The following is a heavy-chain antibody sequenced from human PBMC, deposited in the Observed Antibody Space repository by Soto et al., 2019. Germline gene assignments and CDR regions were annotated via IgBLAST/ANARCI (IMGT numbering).Heavy chain of an antibody. Sequence: GGSLRLSCAASGLTSGPYGMTWVRQAPGRGLEWVSTISGSGFSTHYAESVQGRFTISRDNSKNTMYLQMNSLRAEDTAVYYCAKDPTPRDFLFIKSFDSWGQGYIVTVSS. V-gene: IGHV3-23*01. CDR3: AKDPTPRDFLFIKSFDS. CDR1: GLTSGPYG. CDR2: ISGSGFST. J-gene: IGHJ4*02. D-gene: IGHD3-10*02.